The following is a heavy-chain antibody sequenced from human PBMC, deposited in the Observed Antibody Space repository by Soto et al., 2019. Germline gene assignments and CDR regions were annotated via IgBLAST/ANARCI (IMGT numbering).Heavy chain of an antibody. V-gene: IGHV3-23*01. Sequence: EVQLLESGGGLVQPGGSLRLSCAASGFTLSRYGMSWVRQAPGKGLEWVSGITNSGATTSYADSVKGRFTISRDNSTNSLYLQLISLRTEDTAVYYCARGWLGELLFDDWGQGTLVTVSS. D-gene: IGHD3-10*01. J-gene: IGHJ4*02. CDR2: ITNSGATT. CDR1: GFTLSRYG. CDR3: ARGWLGELLFDD.